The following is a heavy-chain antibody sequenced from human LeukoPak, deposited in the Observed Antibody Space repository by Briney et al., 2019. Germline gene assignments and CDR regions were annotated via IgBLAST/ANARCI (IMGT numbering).Heavy chain of an antibody. CDR2: ISTYNGIT. CDR1: GDTFTSDG. D-gene: IGHD2-15*01. V-gene: IGHV1-18*01. J-gene: IGHJ4*02. CDR3: ARAPIVVVVGAPALDY. Sequence: GASVKVSCKASGDTFTSDGISWGRQAPGQGREWRGWISTYNGITNYAQKFQGRVTMTTDTSTRTAYMAVRSLRSEDTAVYYCARAPIVVVVGAPALDYWGRGTLVTVSS.